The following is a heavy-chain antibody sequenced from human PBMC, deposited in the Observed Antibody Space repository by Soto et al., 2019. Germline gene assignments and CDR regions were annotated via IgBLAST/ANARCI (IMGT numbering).Heavy chain of an antibody. CDR1: GFTFSSYA. J-gene: IGHJ4*02. Sequence: PGGSLRLSCAASGFTFSSYAMHWVRQAPGKGLEWVAVISYDGSNKYYADSVKGRFTISRDNSKNTLYLQMNSLRAEDTAVYYSARDRKWFGVVVAATPLLWGQGTLVTVSS. D-gene: IGHD2-15*01. V-gene: IGHV3-30-3*01. CDR2: ISYDGSNK. CDR3: ARDRKWFGVVVAATPLL.